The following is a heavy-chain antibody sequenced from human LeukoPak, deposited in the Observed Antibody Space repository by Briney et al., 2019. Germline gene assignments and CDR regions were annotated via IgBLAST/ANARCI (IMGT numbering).Heavy chain of an antibody. CDR2: INPNSGGT. V-gene: IGHV1-2*02. J-gene: IGHJ2*01. D-gene: IGHD5-12*01. CDR3: ASRYGYNFDWYFDL. Sequence: GASVKVPCKASGYTFTGYYMHWVRQAPGQGLEWMGWINPNSGGTNYAQKFQGRVTMTRDTSISTAYMELSRLRSDDTAVYYCASRYGYNFDWYFDLWGRGTLVTVSS. CDR1: GYTFTGYY.